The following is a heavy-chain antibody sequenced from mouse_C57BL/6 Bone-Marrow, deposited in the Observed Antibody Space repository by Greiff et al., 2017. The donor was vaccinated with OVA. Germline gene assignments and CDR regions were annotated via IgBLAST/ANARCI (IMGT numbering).Heavy chain of an antibody. CDR3: ARQLRLPWFAY. CDR2: IYPGSGST. Sequence: PGQGLEWIGDIYPGSGSTNYNEKFKSKATLTVDTSSSTAYMQLSSLTSEDSAVYYCARQLRLPWFAYWGQGTLVTVSA. J-gene: IGHJ3*01. V-gene: IGHV1-55*01. D-gene: IGHD3-2*02.